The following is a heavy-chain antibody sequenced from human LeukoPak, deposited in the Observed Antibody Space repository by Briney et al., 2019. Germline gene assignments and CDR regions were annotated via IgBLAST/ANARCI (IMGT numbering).Heavy chain of an antibody. CDR3: AREVGATHY. D-gene: IGHD1-26*01. J-gene: IGHJ4*02. Sequence: SETLSLTCIVSGGSINGYYWSWIRQPPGKGLEWIGYIYYSGITNYNPSLKNRVTISVDTSKNQFSLELSSVTAADTAVYYCAREVGATHYWGQGALVTVSS. CDR1: GGSINGYY. V-gene: IGHV4-59*01. CDR2: IYYSGIT.